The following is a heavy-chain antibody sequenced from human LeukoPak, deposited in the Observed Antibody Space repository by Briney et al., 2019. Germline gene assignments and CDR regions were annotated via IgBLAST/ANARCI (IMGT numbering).Heavy chain of an antibody. CDR2: IGSGDST. J-gene: IGHJ4*02. CDR3: AKKQGYCSGGSCYADDY. Sequence: GGSLRLSCAAYGFTFSNYAMSWVRQAPGKGLEWVSSIGSGDSTYYADSVKGRFTISRDNSKNTLYLQMNSLRAEDTAVYYCAKKQGYCSGGSCYADDYWGQGTLVTVSS. CDR1: GFTFSNYA. D-gene: IGHD2-15*01. V-gene: IGHV3-23*01.